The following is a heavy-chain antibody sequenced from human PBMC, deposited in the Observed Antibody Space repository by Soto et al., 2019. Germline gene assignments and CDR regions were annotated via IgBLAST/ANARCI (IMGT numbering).Heavy chain of an antibody. D-gene: IGHD3-22*01. Sequence: QVQLQESGPGLVKPSQTLSLTCTVSGGSISSVGYYWSWIRQHSGKGLEWIGYIYYSGSTYYKPSIKSRVTISVDTSNNQFYLKLSSVTAADTAVYYCARVKKYWDRSGNWFDPWGKGTLVTVSS. CDR1: GGSISSVGYY. V-gene: IGHV4-31*03. J-gene: IGHJ5*02. CDR3: ARVKKYWDRSGNWFDP. CDR2: IYYSGST.